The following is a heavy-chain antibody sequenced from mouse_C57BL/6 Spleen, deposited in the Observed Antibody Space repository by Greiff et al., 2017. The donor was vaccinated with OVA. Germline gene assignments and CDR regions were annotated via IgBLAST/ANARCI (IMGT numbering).Heavy chain of an antibody. CDR3: TRGPYYSNYDYAMDY. CDR2: IDPENGDT. D-gene: IGHD2-5*01. V-gene: IGHV14-4*01. J-gene: IGHJ4*01. Sequence: EVKLQESGAELVRPGASVKLSCTASGFNIKDDYMHWVKQRPEQGLEWIGWIDPENGDTEYASKFQGKATITADTSSNTAYLQLSSLTSEDTAVYYCTRGPYYSNYDYAMDYWGQGTSVTVSS. CDR1: GFNIKDDY.